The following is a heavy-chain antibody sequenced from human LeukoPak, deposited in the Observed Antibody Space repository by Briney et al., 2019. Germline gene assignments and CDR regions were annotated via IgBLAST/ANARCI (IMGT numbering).Heavy chain of an antibody. V-gene: IGHV1-69*04. J-gene: IGHJ3*02. CDR1: GGTFSRYA. Sequence: SVNVSCKASGGTFSRYAISWVRQAPGQGREGVGRIIPILGIANYAQKFQGRVTITADKSTSTAYMELSSLRSEDTAVYYCARAYYDILTGFSYAFDIWGQGTMVTVSS. CDR2: IIPILGIA. CDR3: ARAYYDILTGFSYAFDI. D-gene: IGHD3-9*01.